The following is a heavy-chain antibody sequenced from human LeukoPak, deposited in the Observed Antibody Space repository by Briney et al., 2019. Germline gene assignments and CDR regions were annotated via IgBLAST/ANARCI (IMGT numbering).Heavy chain of an antibody. Sequence: GGSLRLSCAASAFTFSSSGMSWVRQAPGKGLEWVSTISGNGGSTYYADSVKGRFTISRDNSKNTLYLQMDSLTAEDTAVYYCAKDAYYNLWGQGTLVTVSS. D-gene: IGHD4/OR15-4a*01. CDR3: AKDAYYNL. J-gene: IGHJ4*02. CDR1: AFTFSSSG. CDR2: ISGNGGST. V-gene: IGHV3-23*01.